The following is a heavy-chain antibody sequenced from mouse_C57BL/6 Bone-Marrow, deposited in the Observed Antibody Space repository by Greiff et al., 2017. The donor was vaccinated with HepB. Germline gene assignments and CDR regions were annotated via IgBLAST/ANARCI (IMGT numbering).Heavy chain of an antibody. V-gene: IGHV14-4*01. J-gene: IGHJ2*01. Sequence: VQLQQSGAELVRPGASVKLSCTASGFNIKDDYMHWVKQRPEQGLEWIGWIDPENGDTEYASKLQGKATITADTSSNTAYLQLSSLTSEDTAVYYCTTLYYSNPYYFDYWGQGTTLTVSS. D-gene: IGHD2-5*01. CDR1: GFNIKDDY. CDR2: IDPENGDT. CDR3: TTLYYSNPYYFDY.